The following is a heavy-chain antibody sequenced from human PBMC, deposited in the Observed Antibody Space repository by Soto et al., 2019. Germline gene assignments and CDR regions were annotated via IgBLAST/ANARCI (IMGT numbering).Heavy chain of an antibody. V-gene: IGHV4-59*01. CDR2: IYYNGST. CDR1: GGSISSYY. J-gene: IGHJ4*02. CDR3: SMYSSGGSCYGLSEPLDY. Sequence: SETLSLTCTVSGGSISSYYWSWIRQPPGKGLDWIGYIYYNGSTNYNPSLKSRVTISKDTSKNQFSLRLTSVTAADTSVYYCSMYSSGGSCYGLSEPLDYWGQGTLVTVSS. D-gene: IGHD2-15*01.